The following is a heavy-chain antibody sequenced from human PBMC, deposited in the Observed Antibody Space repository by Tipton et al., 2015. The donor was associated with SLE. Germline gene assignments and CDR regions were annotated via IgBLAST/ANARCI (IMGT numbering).Heavy chain of an antibody. CDR3: ARGGDYAATDHFES. CDR1: GFSLGFTFSNYA. CDR2: TTPGGST. Sequence: GSLRLSCAASGFSLGFTFSNYAMHWVRQTPGKGLEWVSGTTPGGSTYYADSVKGRFTISRDNSKNTLYLQMNSLSAEDTALYYCARGGDYAATDHFESWGQGTQVTVSS. D-gene: IGHD4-17*01. J-gene: IGHJ4*02. V-gene: IGHV3-23*01.